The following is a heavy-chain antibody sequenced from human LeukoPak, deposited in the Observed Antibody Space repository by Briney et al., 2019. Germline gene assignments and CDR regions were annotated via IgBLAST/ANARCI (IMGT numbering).Heavy chain of an antibody. CDR1: GFTFSSYA. CDR2: ISYDGSNK. CDR3: ARDNYEGAWGDY. D-gene: IGHD4-11*01. Sequence: GGSLRLSCAASGFTFSSYAMHWVRQALGKGLEWVAVISYDGSNKYYADSVKGRFTISRDNAKNSLYLQMNSLRAEDTAVYYCARDNYEGAWGDYWGQGTLVTVSS. J-gene: IGHJ4*02. V-gene: IGHV3-30-3*01.